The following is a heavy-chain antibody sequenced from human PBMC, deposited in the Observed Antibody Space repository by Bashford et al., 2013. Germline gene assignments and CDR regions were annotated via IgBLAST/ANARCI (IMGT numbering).Heavy chain of an antibody. Sequence: SETLSLTCAVSGGSISSGGYYWSWIRQPPGKGLEWIGYIYYSGSTYYNPSLKSRVTISVDTSKNQFSLKLSSVTAADTAIYYCAGIWVPAAIPHYYGMDVWGQGTTVTVSS. CDR1: GGSISSGGYY. J-gene: IGHJ6*02. CDR3: AGIWVPAAIPHYYGMDV. V-gene: IGHV4-30-4*01. D-gene: IGHD2-2*01. CDR2: IYYSGST.